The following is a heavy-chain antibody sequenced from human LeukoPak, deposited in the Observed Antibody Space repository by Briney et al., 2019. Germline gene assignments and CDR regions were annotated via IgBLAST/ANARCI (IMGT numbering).Heavy chain of an antibody. V-gene: IGHV4-59*12. D-gene: IGHD5-24*01. CDR1: GGSMSGYY. J-gene: IGHJ2*01. CDR3: ARGLVEMATRYFDL. CDR2: IHSTGNT. Sequence: SETLSLTCTVSGGSMSGYYWSWIRQPPGKGPELIGYIHSTGNTGYNPSLKSRVTMSVDRSQNQFSLRLSTVTAADTAVYYCARGLVEMATRYFDLWGRGTLVTVSS.